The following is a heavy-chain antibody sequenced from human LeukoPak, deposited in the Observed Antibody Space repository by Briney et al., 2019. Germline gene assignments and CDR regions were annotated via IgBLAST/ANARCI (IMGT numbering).Heavy chain of an antibody. Sequence: PGGSLRLSCAASGFXFSSYALSWVRQAPGKGLEWVSRISANGDTTYYADTVKGRYTSSRDNAKKSLYLQMNSLRDEDTAVYYCARVGGATAVTMYFEYWGQGTLVTVSS. CDR2: ISANGDTT. CDR1: GFXFSSYA. V-gene: IGHV3-23*01. CDR3: ARVGGATAVTMYFEY. J-gene: IGHJ4*02. D-gene: IGHD1-26*01.